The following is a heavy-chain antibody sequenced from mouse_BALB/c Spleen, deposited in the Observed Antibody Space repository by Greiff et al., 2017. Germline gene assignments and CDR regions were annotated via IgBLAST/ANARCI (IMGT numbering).Heavy chain of an antibody. CDR1: GYAFSSYW. D-gene: IGHD1-1*01. Sequence: VKLQQSGAELVRPGSSVKISCKASGYAFSSYWMHWVKQRPGQGLEWIGYINPSTGYTEYNQKFKDKATLTADKSSSTAYMQLSSLTSEDSAVYYCAYYYGSSDYWGQGTTLTVSS. CDR3: AYYYGSSDY. CDR2: INPSTGYT. J-gene: IGHJ2*01. V-gene: IGHV1-4*01.